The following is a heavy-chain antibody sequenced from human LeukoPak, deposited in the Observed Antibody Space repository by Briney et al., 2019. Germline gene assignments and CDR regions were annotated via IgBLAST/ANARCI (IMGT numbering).Heavy chain of an antibody. CDR2: IHSSGYT. D-gene: IGHD1-26*01. Sequence: SETLSLTCTVSGGSISGNYWSWIRQPPGQGLEWIAYIHSSGYTNYNPSLKSRVTISVDTSTNQFSLKVTSVTAADTAMYYCTKRQGPTRGSYDYFDPGGQEALVTVSS. CDR3: TKRQGPTRGSYDYFDP. CDR1: GGSISGNY. V-gene: IGHV4-4*09. J-gene: IGHJ5*02.